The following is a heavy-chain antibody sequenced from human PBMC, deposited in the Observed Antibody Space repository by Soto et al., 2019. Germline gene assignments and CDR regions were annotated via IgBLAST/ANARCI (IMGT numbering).Heavy chain of an antibody. V-gene: IGHV4-39*01. CDR3: ARRPPLYGSGSSRFDP. D-gene: IGHD3-10*01. Sequence: QVQLQESGPGLVKASETLSLTCTVSGDSISSTNYYWSWLRQPPGKGLEWIGTIYYSGSTSFKPSLKSRVPISVDTAKNQFSLKLTSVTAADTAVYYCARRPPLYGSGSSRFDPWGQGTLVTVSS. J-gene: IGHJ5*01. CDR1: GDSISSTNYY. CDR2: IYYSGST.